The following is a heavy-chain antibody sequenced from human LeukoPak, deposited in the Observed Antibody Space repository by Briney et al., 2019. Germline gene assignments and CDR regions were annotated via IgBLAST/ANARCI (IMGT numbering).Heavy chain of an antibody. D-gene: IGHD3-22*01. CDR3: GRGYYDSSGYHYYYYYGMDV. CDR1: GFTFDDYA. CDR2: ISWNSGSI. J-gene: IGHJ6*02. Sequence: GRSLRLSCAASGFTFDDYAMHWVRQAPGKGLEWVSGISWNSGSIGYADSVKGRFTISRDNAKNSLYLQMNSLRAEDTALYYCGRGYYDSSGYHYYYYYGMDVWGQGTTVTVSS. V-gene: IGHV3-9*01.